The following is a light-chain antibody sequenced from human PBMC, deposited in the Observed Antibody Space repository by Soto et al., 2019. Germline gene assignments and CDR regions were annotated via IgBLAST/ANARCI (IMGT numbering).Light chain of an antibody. V-gene: IGKV3-20*01. CDR1: QSVDSTF. J-gene: IGKJ1*01. Sequence: EIVLTQSPGSLSLSPGERATLSCRASQSVDSTFFAWYQKKPGQAPRLLIYGASKRATGVPDRFSGSGSGTALTLTISRLEPEDFAVYYCQQYMSSVTFGQGTKVEI. CDR3: QQYMSSVT. CDR2: GAS.